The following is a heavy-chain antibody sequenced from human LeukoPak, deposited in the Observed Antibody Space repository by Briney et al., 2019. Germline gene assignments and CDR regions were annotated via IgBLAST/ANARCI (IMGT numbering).Heavy chain of an antibody. CDR1: GYTFTSYA. V-gene: IGHV7-4-1*02. Sequence: ASVKVSCKASGYTFTSYAMNWVRQAPGQGLEWMGWINTNTGNPTYAQGFTGRSVFSLDTSVSTAYLQISSLKAEDTAVYYCARLIEMVRGVINWFDPWGQGALATVSS. J-gene: IGHJ5*02. D-gene: IGHD3-10*01. CDR3: ARLIEMVRGVINWFDP. CDR2: INTNTGNP.